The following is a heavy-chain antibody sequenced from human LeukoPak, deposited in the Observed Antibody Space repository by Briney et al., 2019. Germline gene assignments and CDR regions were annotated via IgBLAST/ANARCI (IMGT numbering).Heavy chain of an antibody. CDR1: GFIFSNYA. V-gene: IGHV3-23*01. D-gene: IGHD3-10*01. CDR3: ARDGRFGEVDSPDFDY. CDR2: ISGSGATS. Sequence: GGSLRLSCAASGFIFSNYAMSWVRQAPGKGLEWVSAISGSGATSFYADSVKGRFTLSRDNSKNTLYLQMNRLGVEDTAVYYCARDGRFGEVDSPDFDYWGQGTLVTVSS. J-gene: IGHJ4*02.